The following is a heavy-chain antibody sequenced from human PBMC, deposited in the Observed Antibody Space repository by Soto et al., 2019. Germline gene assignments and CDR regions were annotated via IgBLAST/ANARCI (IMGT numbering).Heavy chain of an antibody. V-gene: IGHV2-5*02. CDR1: GFSLSTSGVG. J-gene: IGHJ5*02. CDR2: IYWDDDK. CDR3: ALSIVVVPAAIRGNWFDP. Sequence: QITLKESGPTLVKPTQTLTLTCTFSGFSLSTSGVGVGWIRQPPGKALGWLALIYWDDDKRYSPSLKSRLTITKATSKNQVVLTMTNMDPVDTATYYCALSIVVVPAAIRGNWFDPWGQGTLVTVS. D-gene: IGHD2-2*01.